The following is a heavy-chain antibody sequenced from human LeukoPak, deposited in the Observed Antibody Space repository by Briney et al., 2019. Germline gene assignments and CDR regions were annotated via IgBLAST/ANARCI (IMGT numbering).Heavy chain of an antibody. CDR2: ISGSGGST. Sequence: PGGSLRLSCAASGFTFSSYGMSWVRQAPGKGLEWVSAISGSGGSTYYADSVKGRFTISRDNSKNSLYLQMNSLRAEDTALYYCARSGSYGYYYYMDVWGKGTTVTVSS. J-gene: IGHJ6*03. CDR3: ARSGSYGYYYYMDV. D-gene: IGHD1-26*01. V-gene: IGHV3-23*01. CDR1: GFTFSSYG.